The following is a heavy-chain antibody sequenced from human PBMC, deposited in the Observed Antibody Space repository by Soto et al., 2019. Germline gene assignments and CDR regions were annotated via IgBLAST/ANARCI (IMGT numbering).Heavy chain of an antibody. CDR3: ARDTGALYSSSWYGQSFDY. D-gene: IGHD6-13*01. CDR1: GFTFSSYE. Sequence: LSCAASGFTFSSYEMNWVRQAPGKGLEWVSYISSSGSTIYYADSVKGRFTISRDNAKNSLYLQMNSLRAEDTAVYYCARDTGALYSSSWYGQSFDYWGQGTLVTVSS. CDR2: ISSSGSTI. V-gene: IGHV3-48*03. J-gene: IGHJ4*02.